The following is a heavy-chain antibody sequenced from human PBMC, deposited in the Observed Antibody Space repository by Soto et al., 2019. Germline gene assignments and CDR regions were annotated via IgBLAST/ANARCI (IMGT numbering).Heavy chain of an antibody. CDR1: GTPPVTY. Sequence: QVQLLQSGAEVRKPGASVGFSWGPLGTPPVTYFSRGWGRPPDQGLRGWGGSNLTLDTHYAQKFQGRVTMTRDTSINTAYMELNRLTSEDTAVYFCTREGGGIGTGGTGNDAFDIWGQGTKVTVSS. V-gene: IGHV1-2*02. CDR3: TREGGGIGTGGTGNDAFDI. CDR2: SNLTLDT. J-gene: IGHJ3*02. D-gene: IGHD6-13*01.